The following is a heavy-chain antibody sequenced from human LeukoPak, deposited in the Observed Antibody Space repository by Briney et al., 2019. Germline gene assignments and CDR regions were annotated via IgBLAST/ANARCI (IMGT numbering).Heavy chain of an antibody. CDR1: GFTFSSYA. D-gene: IGHD3-22*01. Sequence: GGSLRLSCAASGFTFSSYAMHWVRQAPGKGLEWVAVISYDGSNKYYADSVKGRFTISRDNSKNTLYLQMNSLRAEDTAVYYCARDLRSSGYYAFDYWGQGTLVTVSS. CDR2: ISYDGSNK. CDR3: ARDLRSSGYYAFDY. J-gene: IGHJ4*02. V-gene: IGHV3-30*04.